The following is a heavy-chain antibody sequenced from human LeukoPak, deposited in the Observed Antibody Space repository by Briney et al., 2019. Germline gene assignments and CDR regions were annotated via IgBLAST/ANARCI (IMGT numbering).Heavy chain of an antibody. V-gene: IGHV3-7*01. CDR2: ISQDGSGK. CDR3: ATYGYSVDY. CDR1: GFTFSNYW. Sequence: GGSLRLSCGASGFTFSNYWMSWVRQAPGKGLEWVINISQDGSGKNYADSVEGRFTISRDNSKNTLYLQMNSLRAEDTAVYYCATYGYSVDYWGQGTLVTVSS. J-gene: IGHJ4*02. D-gene: IGHD3-22*01.